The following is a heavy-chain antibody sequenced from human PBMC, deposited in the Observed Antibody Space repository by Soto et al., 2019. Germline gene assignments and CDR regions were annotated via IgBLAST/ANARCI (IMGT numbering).Heavy chain of an antibody. Sequence: QVQLVQSGAEVKKPWSAVKVSCKASGGTFSISAITWVRQAPGQGLEWMGGIIAIFRTAIYEQSFQGRVTITADESTSTVYMELSSVRSEDTAVYYCARGGNCANGVCYAVYYGMDVWGQGTTVTVAS. D-gene: IGHD2-8*01. V-gene: IGHV1-69*01. CDR2: IIAIFRTA. CDR3: ARGGNCANGVCYAVYYGMDV. J-gene: IGHJ6*02. CDR1: GGTFSISA.